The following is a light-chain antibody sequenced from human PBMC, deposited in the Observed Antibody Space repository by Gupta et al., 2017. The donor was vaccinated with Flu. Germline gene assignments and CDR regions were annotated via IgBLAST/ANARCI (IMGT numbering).Light chain of an antibody. CDR2: GAS. CDR3: QHYGPSPWT. V-gene: IGKV3-20*01. Sequence: EIVLTQSPDTLAVSPGERATLSCRASQSVSSSHLAWFQQKPGQAPRLLIYGASYRVSGIPDRFSGSGSGTDFTLTITTLEPDDFAVYYCQHYGPSPWTFGQGTKVEIK. CDR1: QSVSSSH. J-gene: IGKJ1*01.